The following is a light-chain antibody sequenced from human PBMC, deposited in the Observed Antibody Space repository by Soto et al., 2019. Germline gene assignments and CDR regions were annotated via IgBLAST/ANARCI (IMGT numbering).Light chain of an antibody. Sequence: QSVLTQPASVYGSPGQSFTISCTGASSDVGGYNYVSWYQQHPGKAPKLMIYEVSNRPSGVSSRFSGSKSAYTASLTISGLQAEDEADYYCNSQTTSGIRVFGTGTKLPVL. CDR2: EVS. V-gene: IGLV2-14*01. CDR1: SSDVGGYNY. CDR3: NSQTTSGIRV. J-gene: IGLJ1*01.